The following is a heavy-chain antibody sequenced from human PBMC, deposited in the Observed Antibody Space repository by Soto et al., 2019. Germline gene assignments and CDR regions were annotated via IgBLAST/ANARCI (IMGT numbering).Heavy chain of an antibody. CDR1: GFTFSSYG. D-gene: IGHD2-21*01. CDR3: AKDNGGGCDCLRVGDASDI. Sequence: QVQLVESGGGVVQPGRSLRLSCAASGFTFSSYGMHWVRQAPGKGLEWVAVISYDGSNKYYADYVKGRLTISRDKSKNXLXXQMNSLRGEDTAVYYCAKDNGGGCDCLRVGDASDIWGQGTMVT. V-gene: IGHV3-30*18. J-gene: IGHJ3*02. CDR2: ISYDGSNK.